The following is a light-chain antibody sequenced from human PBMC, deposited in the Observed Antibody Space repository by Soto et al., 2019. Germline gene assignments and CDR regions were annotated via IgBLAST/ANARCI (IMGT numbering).Light chain of an antibody. J-gene: IGKJ2*01. V-gene: IGKV1-39*01. CDR3: LQCYSTSYT. CDR1: QSISNY. CDR2: AAS. Sequence: DIQMTQSPSSLSASVGERVTISCRASQSISNYLNWYQQIPGKAPKLLIYAASSLQSGVPSRFSGSGSGTDFTLTISSLQPEDFATYYCLQCYSTSYTFGQGTKLEIK.